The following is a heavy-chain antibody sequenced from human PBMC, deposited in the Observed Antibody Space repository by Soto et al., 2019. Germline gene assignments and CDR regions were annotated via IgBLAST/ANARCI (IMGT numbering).Heavy chain of an antibody. CDR3: AGGSSWLRAVNCFDP. D-gene: IGHD6-13*01. CDR1: GGSISSSSYY. Sequence: PSETLSLTCTVSGGSISSSSYYWGWIRQPPGKGLEWIGSIYYSGSTYYNPSLKSRVTISVDTSKNQFSLKLSSVTAADTAVYYCAGGSSWLRAVNCFDPWGQGTLVTVSS. CDR2: IYYSGST. V-gene: IGHV4-39*01. J-gene: IGHJ5*02.